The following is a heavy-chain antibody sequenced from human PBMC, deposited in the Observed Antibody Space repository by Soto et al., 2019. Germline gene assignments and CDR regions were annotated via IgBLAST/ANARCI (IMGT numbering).Heavy chain of an antibody. D-gene: IGHD3-10*01. J-gene: IGHJ6*03. CDR2: INHSGST. CDR3: ARGSSGPMVRGVTRKNYYYYMDV. Sequence: PSETLSLTCAVYGGSFSGYYWSWIRQPPGKGLEWIGEINHSGSTNYNPSLKSRVTISVDTSKNQFSLKLSSVTAADTAVYYCARGSSGPMVRGVTRKNYYYYMDVWGKGTTVTVSS. V-gene: IGHV4-34*01. CDR1: GGSFSGYY.